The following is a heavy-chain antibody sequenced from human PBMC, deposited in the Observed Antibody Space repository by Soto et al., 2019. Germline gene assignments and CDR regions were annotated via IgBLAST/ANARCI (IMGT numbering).Heavy chain of an antibody. Sequence: GGSLRLSCAASGSTFSVYSMTWVRQAPGKGLEWVANIKEDGSEKYYVGSVKGRFTISRDNAKNSLYLRMNSLRAEDTAVYYCARASHWSSGYYHYYYAMDVWGQGTTVTVSS. CDR3: ARASHWSSGYYHYYYAMDV. J-gene: IGHJ6*02. CDR2: IKEDGSEK. CDR1: GSTFSVYS. V-gene: IGHV3-7*01. D-gene: IGHD3-22*01.